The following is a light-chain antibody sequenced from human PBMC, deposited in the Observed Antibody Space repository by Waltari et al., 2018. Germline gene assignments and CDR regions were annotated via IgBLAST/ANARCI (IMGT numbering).Light chain of an antibody. J-gene: IGLJ3*02. CDR2: KAN. CDR1: SGSLSTTSY. CDR3: ALYMGSGIWV. V-gene: IGLV8-61*01. Sequence: QTVVTPEPSLSVSPGGTVTLTCALSSGSLSTTSYATWYKQTPGPAPRALVYKANARSSGVPDRFSGSILGNTASLAITGAQADDESDYYCALYMGSGIWVFGGGTRLTVL.